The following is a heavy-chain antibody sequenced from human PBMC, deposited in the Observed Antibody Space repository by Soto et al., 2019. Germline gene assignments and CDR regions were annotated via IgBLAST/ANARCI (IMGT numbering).Heavy chain of an antibody. CDR1: GGSISSSSYY. V-gene: IGHV4-39*01. CDR3: ARLGPSFYYDSSCYLDY. CDR2: IYYSGST. J-gene: IGHJ4*02. D-gene: IGHD3-22*01. Sequence: SETLSLTCTVSGGSISSSSYYWGWIRQPPGKGLEWIGSIYYSGSTYYNPSLKSRVTISVDTSKNQFSLKLSSVTAADTAVYYCARLGPSFYYDSSCYLDYWGQGTLVTVSS.